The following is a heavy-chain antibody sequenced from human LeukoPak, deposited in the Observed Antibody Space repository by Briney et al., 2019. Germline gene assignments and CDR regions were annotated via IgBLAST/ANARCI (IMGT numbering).Heavy chain of an antibody. J-gene: IGHJ6*03. CDR2: ISQSGSP. V-gene: IGHV4-34*01. Sequence: SETLSLTCAVSGVSFSGYYWSWIRQPPGKWPQCIGEISQSGSPDYNPSLKSRVTISVDSSKNQFSLMLSSVTAADTAVYFCARRRGDMATIPDYHYYYMDVWGKGTTVNVSS. CDR1: GVSFSGYY. D-gene: IGHD5-24*01. CDR3: ARRRGDMATIPDYHYYYMDV.